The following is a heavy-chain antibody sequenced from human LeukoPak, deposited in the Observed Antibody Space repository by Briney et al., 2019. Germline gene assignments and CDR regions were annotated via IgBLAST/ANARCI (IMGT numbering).Heavy chain of an antibody. Sequence: GGSLRLSCAASGFTFSSYEMNWVRQAPGKGLEWVSYISSSGSTIYYADSVKGRFTISRDNSKNTLYLQMNSLRAEDTAVYYCAKDRPSGSYYDGAFDIWGQGTMVTVSS. J-gene: IGHJ3*02. CDR1: GFTFSSYE. V-gene: IGHV3-48*03. D-gene: IGHD1-26*01. CDR2: ISSSGSTI. CDR3: AKDRPSGSYYDGAFDI.